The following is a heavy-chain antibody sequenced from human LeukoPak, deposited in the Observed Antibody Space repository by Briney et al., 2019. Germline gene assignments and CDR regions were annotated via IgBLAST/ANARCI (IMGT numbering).Heavy chain of an antibody. D-gene: IGHD3-16*01. CDR1: GFTVSNNY. CDR3: AGVGGGSEIGGEY. CDR2: ISSSGSTR. Sequence: GGSLRPSCAVSGFTVSNNYMTWVRQAPGKGLEWVSYISSSGSTRHYADSVKGRFTISRDNAKNTLYLQMNSLRPEDTAVYYCAGVGGGSEIGGEYWGQGTLVTVSS. J-gene: IGHJ4*02. V-gene: IGHV3-11*04.